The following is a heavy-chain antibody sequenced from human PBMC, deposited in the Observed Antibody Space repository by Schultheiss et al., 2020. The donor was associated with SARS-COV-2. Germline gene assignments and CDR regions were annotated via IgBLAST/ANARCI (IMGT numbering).Heavy chain of an antibody. V-gene: IGHV3-30*04. Sequence: GGSLRLSCAASGFTFSSYAMHWVRQAPGKGLEWVAVISYDRSNKYYADSVKGRFTISRDNSKNTLYLQMNSLRAEDTAVYYCAREGLIAAHRAARGDYWGQGTLVTVSS. CDR2: ISYDRSNK. J-gene: IGHJ4*02. CDR3: AREGLIAAHRAARGDY. D-gene: IGHD6-13*01. CDR1: GFTFSSYA.